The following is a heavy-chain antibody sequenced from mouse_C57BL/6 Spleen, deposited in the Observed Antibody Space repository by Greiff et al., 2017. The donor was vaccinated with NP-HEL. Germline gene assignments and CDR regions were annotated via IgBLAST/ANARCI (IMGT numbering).Heavy chain of an antibody. CDR2: ISDGGSYT. D-gene: IGHD1-1*01. J-gene: IGHJ2*01. CDR3: ARDGYGSTYYFDY. V-gene: IGHV5-4*01. CDR1: GFTFSSYA. Sequence: EVKLVESGGGLVKPGGSLKLSCAASGFTFSSYAMSWVRQTPEKRLEWVATISDGGSYTYYPDNVKGRFTIARDNATNNLYLQMSHLKSEDTAMYYCARDGYGSTYYFDYWGQGTTLTVSS.